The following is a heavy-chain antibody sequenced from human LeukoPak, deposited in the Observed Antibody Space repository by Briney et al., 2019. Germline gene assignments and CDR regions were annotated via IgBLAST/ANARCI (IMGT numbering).Heavy chain of an antibody. D-gene: IGHD1-26*01. CDR1: GGSFSGYY. CDR3: AKASVGARFFDP. Sequence: SETLSLTCAVYGGSFSGYYWSWIRQPPGKGLEWIGEIYHSGSTNYNPSLKSRVTISVDKSKNQFSLKLSSVTAADTAVYYCAKASVGARFFDPWGQGTLVTVSS. CDR2: IYHSGST. J-gene: IGHJ5*02. V-gene: IGHV4-34*01.